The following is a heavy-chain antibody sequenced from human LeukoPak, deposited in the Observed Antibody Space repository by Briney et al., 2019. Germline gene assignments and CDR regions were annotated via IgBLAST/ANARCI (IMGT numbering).Heavy chain of an antibody. V-gene: IGHV4-34*01. J-gene: IGHJ6*03. D-gene: IGHD4-23*01. CDR3: ASPPPGYGGNSSYYYYYKDV. CDR2: INHSGST. CDR1: GGSFSGYY. Sequence: SETLSLTCAVYGGSFSGYYWSWIRQPPGKGLEWIGEINHSGSTNYNPSLKSRVTISVDTSKNQFSLKLSSVTAADTAVYYCASPPPGYGGNSSYYYYYKDVWGKGTTVTVSS.